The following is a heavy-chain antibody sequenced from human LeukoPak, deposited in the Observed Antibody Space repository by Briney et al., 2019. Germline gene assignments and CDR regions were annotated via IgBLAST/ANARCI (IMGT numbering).Heavy chain of an antibody. CDR1: GCTFSSYG. D-gene: IGHD1-26*01. CDR2: ISNDGSTK. Sequence: GGSLTLSCAASGCTFSSYGMHWVRQAPGKGLEWVAVISNDGSTKYYADSVKGRFSISRDNSKNTLYLQMHSLRAEDTAVYYCAKEVFTYCYFDYWGQGTLVTVSS. J-gene: IGHJ4*02. V-gene: IGHV3-30*18. CDR3: AKEVFTYCYFDY.